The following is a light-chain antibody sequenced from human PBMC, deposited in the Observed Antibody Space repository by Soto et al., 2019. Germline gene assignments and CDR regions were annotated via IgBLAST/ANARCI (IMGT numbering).Light chain of an antibody. J-gene: IGKJ4*01. CDR2: DAS. CDR3: QQYNSYPFT. V-gene: IGKV1-5*01. CDR1: QSISSW. Sequence: DIQMTQSPSTLSASVGDRVTITCRASQSISSWLAWYQQKPGKAPKLLIYDASSLESGVPSRFSGSGSGTEFPLTISSLQPDDFATYYCQQYNSYPFTFGGGTKVDIK.